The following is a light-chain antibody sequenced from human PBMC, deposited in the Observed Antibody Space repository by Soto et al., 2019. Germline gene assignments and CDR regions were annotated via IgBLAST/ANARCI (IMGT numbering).Light chain of an antibody. CDR3: CSYAGTSPFYV. V-gene: IGLV2-23*02. Sequence: QSALTQPASVSGSPGQSITISCTGTSSDVGSYDLVSWYQQHPGRAPKLVIYEVSKRPSGVSSRFSGSKSGNTASLTISGLQAEDEADYHCCSYAGTSPFYVFVPGTKVTVL. J-gene: IGLJ1*01. CDR2: EVS. CDR1: SSDVGSYDL.